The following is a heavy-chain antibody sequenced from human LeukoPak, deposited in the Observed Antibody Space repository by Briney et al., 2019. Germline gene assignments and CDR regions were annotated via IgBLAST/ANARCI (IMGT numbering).Heavy chain of an antibody. J-gene: IGHJ4*02. D-gene: IGHD3-9*01. CDR1: GGTFSSYA. CDR3: ARLPDYDILTGYPYYFDY. CDR2: IIPIFGTA. Sequence: SVKVSCKASGGTFSSYAISWVRQAPGQGLEWMGRIIPIFGTANYAQKFQGRVTTTTDESTSTAYMELSSLRSEDTAVYYCARLPDYDILTGYPYYFDYWGQGTLVTVSS. V-gene: IGHV1-69*05.